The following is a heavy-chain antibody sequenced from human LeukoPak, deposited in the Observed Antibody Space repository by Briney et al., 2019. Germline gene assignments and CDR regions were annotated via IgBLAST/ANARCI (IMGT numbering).Heavy chain of an antibody. D-gene: IGHD5-24*01. CDR3: ARGRVLEMATISGY. CDR2: TNPNSGGT. Sequence: ASVKVSCKASGYTFTGYYMHWVRQAPGQGLEWMGWTNPNSGGTNYAQKFQGRVTMTRDTSISTAYMELSRLRSDDTAVYYCARGRVLEMATISGYWGQGTLVTVSS. CDR1: GYTFTGYY. V-gene: IGHV1-2*02. J-gene: IGHJ4*02.